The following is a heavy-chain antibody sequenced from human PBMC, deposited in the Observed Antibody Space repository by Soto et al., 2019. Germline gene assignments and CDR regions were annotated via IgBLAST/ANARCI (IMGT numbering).Heavy chain of an antibody. Sequence: QVQLVQSGAEVKKPGSSVKVSCKASGGTFSSYAISWVRQAPGQGLEWMGGIIPIFGTANYAQKFQGRVTITADESTSTAYMELSSLRSEDTAVYYYARAPLVVVVAATPDYYYGMDVWGQATTVTVSS. CDR1: GGTFSSYA. D-gene: IGHD2-15*01. CDR2: IIPIFGTA. V-gene: IGHV1-69*01. J-gene: IGHJ6*02. CDR3: ARAPLVVVVAATPDYYYGMDV.